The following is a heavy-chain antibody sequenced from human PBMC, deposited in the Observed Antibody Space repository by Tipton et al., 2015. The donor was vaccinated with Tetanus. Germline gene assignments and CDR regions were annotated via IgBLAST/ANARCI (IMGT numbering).Heavy chain of an antibody. D-gene: IGHD3-10*01. CDR2: ISRDGSRT. V-gene: IGHV3-74*01. Sequence: SLRLSCAVSGFSFSSYWMHWVRQAPGKGLVWVSRISRDGSRTTYADSVKGRLTISRDNAKNSLYLQMNSLRAEDTAVYYCARDYRGVFDYWGQGTLVTVSS. J-gene: IGHJ4*02. CDR3: ARDYRGVFDY. CDR1: GFSFSSYW.